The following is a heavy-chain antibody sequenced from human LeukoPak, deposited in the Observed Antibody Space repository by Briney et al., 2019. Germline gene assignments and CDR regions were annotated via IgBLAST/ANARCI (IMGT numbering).Heavy chain of an antibody. CDR1: GYTFTSYY. D-gene: IGHD6-13*01. J-gene: IGHJ4*02. CDR3: ARDLIAAAGIDY. CDR2: INPSGGST. Sequence: GASVMVSCKASGYTFTSYYMHWVRQAPGQGLEWMGIINPSGGSTSYAQKFQGRVTMTRDTSTSIVYMELSSLRSEDTAVYYCARDLIAAAGIDYWGQGTLVTVSS. V-gene: IGHV1-46*01.